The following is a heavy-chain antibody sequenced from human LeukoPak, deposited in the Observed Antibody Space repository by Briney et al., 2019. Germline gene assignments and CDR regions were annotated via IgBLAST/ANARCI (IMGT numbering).Heavy chain of an antibody. D-gene: IGHD3-22*01. CDR2: FDPEDGET. CDR3: ATAGNSDAMIVVVGGYFDY. V-gene: IGHV1-24*01. J-gene: IGHJ4*02. CDR1: GYTLTELS. Sequence: GASVKVSCKVSGYTLTELSMHWVRQAPGKGLEWMGGFDPEDGETIYAQKFQGRVTMTEDTSTDTAYMELSSLRSEDTAVYYCATAGNSDAMIVVVGGYFDYWGQGTLVAVSS.